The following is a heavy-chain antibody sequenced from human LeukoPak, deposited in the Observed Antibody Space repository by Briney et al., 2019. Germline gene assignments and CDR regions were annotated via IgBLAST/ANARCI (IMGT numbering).Heavy chain of an antibody. Sequence: SETLSLTCSVSGGSVTSYYWNWVRQTPGKGLEWIGYISNSETTDYGPSFKSRVTLSLDTSKNQFSLKLSSVTAADTGVYYCAGAHCGGDCYSGRAFDIWGQGTMVTVSS. J-gene: IGHJ3*02. V-gene: IGHV4-59*02. CDR3: AGAHCGGDCYSGRAFDI. CDR1: GGSVTSYY. D-gene: IGHD2-21*02. CDR2: ISNSETT.